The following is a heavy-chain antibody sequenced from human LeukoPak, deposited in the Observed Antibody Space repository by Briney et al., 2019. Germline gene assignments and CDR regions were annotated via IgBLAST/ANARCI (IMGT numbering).Heavy chain of an antibody. J-gene: IGHJ6*03. CDR1: GFTFSSYE. Sequence: PGGSLRLSCAASGFTFSSYEMNWVRQAPGKGLEWVSCISSSSRNIYYADSVKGRFTISRDNAKNSLYLQMNSLRAEDTAVYYCARYSSRRTPSDGYYYMDVWGKGTTVTVSS. D-gene: IGHD6-13*01. V-gene: IGHV3-21*01. CDR2: ISSSSRNI. CDR3: ARYSSRRTPSDGYYYMDV.